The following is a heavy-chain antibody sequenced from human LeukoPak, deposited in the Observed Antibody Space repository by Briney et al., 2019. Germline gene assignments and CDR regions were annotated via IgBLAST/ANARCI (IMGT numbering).Heavy chain of an antibody. CDR2: ISAYNGNT. CDR1: GYTFTSYG. CDR3: AREGGYSYGYPKGEFDY. J-gene: IGHJ4*02. V-gene: IGHV1-18*01. D-gene: IGHD5-18*01. Sequence: ASVKVSCKASGYTFTSYGISWVRQAPGQGLEWMGWISAYNGNTNYVQKLQGRVTMTTDTSTSTAYMELSSLRSEDTAVYYCAREGGYSYGYPKGEFDYWGQGTLVTVSS.